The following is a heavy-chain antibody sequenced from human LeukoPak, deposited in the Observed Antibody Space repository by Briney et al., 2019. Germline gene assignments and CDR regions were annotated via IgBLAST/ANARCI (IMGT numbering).Heavy chain of an antibody. CDR3: ARRGYRDYSGFDY. V-gene: IGHV3-21*01. CDR2: ISGSSSDI. CDR1: AFTFSSYS. J-gene: IGHJ4*02. Sequence: GGSLRLSCAGSAFTFSSYSMNWVRQAPGKGLEWVSSISGSSSDIYYADSVKGRFTISRDNAKNSVYLQIKSLRVEDTAVYYCARRGYRDYSGFDYWGQGTLVTVSS. D-gene: IGHD1-26*01.